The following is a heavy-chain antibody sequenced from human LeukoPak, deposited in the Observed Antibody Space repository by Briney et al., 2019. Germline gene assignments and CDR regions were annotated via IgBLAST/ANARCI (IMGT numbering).Heavy chain of an antibody. CDR2: ISYDGSNK. D-gene: IGHD4-23*01. CDR1: GFTFSSYA. Sequence: GGSLRLSCAASGFTFSSYAMHWVRQAPGKGLEWVAVISYDGSNKYYTDSVKGRFTISRDNSKNTLYLQMNGLRAEDTAVYYCVRDSNGDYGGNGVNFDYWGQGILVTVSS. J-gene: IGHJ4*02. V-gene: IGHV3-30*04. CDR3: VRDSNGDYGGNGVNFDY.